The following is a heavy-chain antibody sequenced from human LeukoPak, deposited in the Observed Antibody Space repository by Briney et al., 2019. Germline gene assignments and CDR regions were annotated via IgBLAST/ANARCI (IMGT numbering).Heavy chain of an antibody. CDR1: GFSFRNDW. J-gene: IGHJ5*02. Sequence: GGSLRLSCGASGFSFRNDWLSWVRQAPGEGLEWVANMNQDGSSIYYVDSVKGRFTISRDNAKNSLYLQMNSLSVEDTAIYYCVRANSSGWSFDPWGQGILVTVSS. V-gene: IGHV3-7*01. CDR2: MNQDGSSI. CDR3: VRANSSGWSFDP. D-gene: IGHD6-19*01.